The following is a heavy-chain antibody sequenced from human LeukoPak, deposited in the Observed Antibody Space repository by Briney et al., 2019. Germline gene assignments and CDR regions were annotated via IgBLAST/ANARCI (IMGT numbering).Heavy chain of an antibody. CDR1: GYTFTSYD. V-gene: IGHV1-8*03. D-gene: IGHD3-3*01. CDR2: MNPNSGNT. CDR3: ARVSVTYYDFWSGYYTGYYYYYMDV. Sequence: ASVKVSCKASGYTFTSYDINWVRQATGQGLEWMGWMNPNSGNTGYAQKFQGRVTITRNTSISTAYMELSSLRSEDTAVYYCARVSVTYYDFWSGYYTGYYYYYMDVWGKGTTVTASS. J-gene: IGHJ6*03.